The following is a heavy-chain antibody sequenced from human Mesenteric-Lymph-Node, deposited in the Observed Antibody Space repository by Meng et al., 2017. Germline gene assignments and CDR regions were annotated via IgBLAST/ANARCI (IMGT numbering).Heavy chain of an antibody. CDR3: ASLYGDSSVWYLDL. Sequence: QVQLQEPGPGLVKPSQTLSLTCTVSGGPISSGNHYWSWIRQHPGKGLEYIGYIYYSGSTYYNPSLKSRVIISVDTSKNQFSLRLNSVTAADTAVYYCASLYGDSSVWYLDLWGRGTLVTVSS. J-gene: IGHJ2*01. D-gene: IGHD4-17*01. V-gene: IGHV4-31*03. CDR1: GGPISSGNHY. CDR2: IYYSGST.